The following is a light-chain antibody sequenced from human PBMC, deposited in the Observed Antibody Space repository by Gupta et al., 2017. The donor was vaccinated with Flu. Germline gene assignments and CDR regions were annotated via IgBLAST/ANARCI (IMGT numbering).Light chain of an antibody. J-gene: IGKJ4*01. CDR1: QNININ. V-gene: IGKV3-15*01. Sequence: IVMTQSPASLSVSPGERVTLSCRASQNININLAWYQQKPGQAPRRRSYSASSRATGGPDRCGGSGYGKEVNITISNLQSEDCAGYFCQQYNSWRPVNFGGGTKVEV. CDR2: SAS. CDR3: QQYNSWRPVN.